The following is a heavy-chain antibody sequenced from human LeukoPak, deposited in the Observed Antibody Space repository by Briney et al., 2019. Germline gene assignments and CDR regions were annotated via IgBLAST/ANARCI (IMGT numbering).Heavy chain of an antibody. J-gene: IGHJ4*02. CDR1: GDSISSSSYY. CDR2: IYYSVTT. Sequence: SETLSLTCTVSGDSISSSSYYWGWIRQPPGKGLEWIGSIYYSVTTYYNPSLKSRVTISVDTSKNQFSLKLSSVTAADTAVYYCARDRLRWPKIDYWGQGTLVTVSS. D-gene: IGHD4-23*01. CDR3: ARDRLRWPKIDY. V-gene: IGHV4-39*07.